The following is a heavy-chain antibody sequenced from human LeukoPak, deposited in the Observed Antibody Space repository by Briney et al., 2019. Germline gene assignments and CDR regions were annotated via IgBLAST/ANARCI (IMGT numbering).Heavy chain of an antibody. D-gene: IGHD3-22*01. V-gene: IGHV3-23*01. Sequence: GSLRLSCTASGFTSRMYAMSWVRQAPGKGLESVASIIYDGRHTYYAAPVKGRFTISRDNSQNTLYLQMNSLRAEDTALYYCAKDGLSYDGSTHVYYFQSLGQGTLVTVSS. CDR1: GFTSRMYA. CDR2: IIYDGRHT. J-gene: IGHJ4*02. CDR3: AKDGLSYDGSTHVYYFQS.